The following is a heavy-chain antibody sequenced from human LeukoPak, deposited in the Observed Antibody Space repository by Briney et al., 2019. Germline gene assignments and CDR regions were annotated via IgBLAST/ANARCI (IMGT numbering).Heavy chain of an antibody. D-gene: IGHD5-12*01. CDR1: GYTFTGYY. Sequence: GASVKVSCKASGYTFTGYYMHWVRQAPGQGLEWMGWINPNSGGTNYAQKFQGRVTMTRDTSICTAYMELSRLRSDDTAVYYCARESSPLYSGSAFDIWGQGTMVTVSS. V-gene: IGHV1-2*02. CDR2: INPNSGGT. J-gene: IGHJ3*02. CDR3: ARESSPLYSGSAFDI.